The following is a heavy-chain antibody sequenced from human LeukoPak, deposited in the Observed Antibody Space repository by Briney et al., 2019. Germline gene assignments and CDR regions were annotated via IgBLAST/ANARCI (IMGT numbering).Heavy chain of an antibody. D-gene: IGHD6-19*01. Sequence: MPSETLSLTCAVSGYSISNAYYWGWIRQPPGKGLEWIASMYHSGSTYYIPSLKSRVTISVDTCKNQFSLKLNSVTAADTAVYYCVRHPRYSTGWAIDYWGQGTLVTVSS. V-gene: IGHV4-38-2*01. CDR2: MYHSGST. CDR3: VRHPRYSTGWAIDY. CDR1: GYSISNAYY. J-gene: IGHJ4*02.